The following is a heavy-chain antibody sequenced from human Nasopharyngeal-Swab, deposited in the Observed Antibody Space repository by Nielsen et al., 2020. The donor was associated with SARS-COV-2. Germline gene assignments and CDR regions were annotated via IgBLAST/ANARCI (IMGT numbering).Heavy chain of an antibody. CDR3: AKEESSYDFWSGYVTNFYYNVMDV. Sequence: GGSLRLSCAASGFTFNNYNFNWVRQAPGKGLEWVSSISSSSSYIYYADSVKGRFTISRDNAKNSLYLQMNSLRAEDTAVYYCAKEESSYDFWSGYVTNFYYNVMDVWGQGTTVTVSS. V-gene: IGHV3-21*04. CDR1: GFTFNNYN. J-gene: IGHJ6*02. D-gene: IGHD3-3*01. CDR2: ISSSSSYI.